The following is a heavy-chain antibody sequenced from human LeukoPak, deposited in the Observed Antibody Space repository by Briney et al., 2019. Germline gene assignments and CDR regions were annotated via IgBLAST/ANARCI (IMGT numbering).Heavy chain of an antibody. V-gene: IGHV3-43*02. Sequence: GGSLRLSCAASGFTFDDYAMHWVRQAPGKGLEWVSLISGDGGSTYYADSVKGRFTISRDNSKNSLYLQMNSLRTEDTALYYCAKDQNYYYHYYGMDVWGQGTTVTVSS. CDR1: GFTFDDYA. CDR3: AKDQNYYYHYYGMDV. CDR2: ISGDGGST. J-gene: IGHJ6*02.